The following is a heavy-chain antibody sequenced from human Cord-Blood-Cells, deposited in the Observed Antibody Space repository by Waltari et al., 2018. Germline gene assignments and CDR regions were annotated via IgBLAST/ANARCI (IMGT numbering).Heavy chain of an antibody. CDR2: IWYDGSNK. D-gene: IGHD5-12*01. Sequence: QVQLVESGGGVVQPGRSLRLSCAASGFTFSSYGMHWVRQAPGKGLGWVAVIWYDGSNKYYADSVKGRFTISRDNSKNTLYLQMNSLRAEDTAVYYCARDGMRSGYDLEDYWGQGTLVTVSS. J-gene: IGHJ4*02. CDR1: GFTFSSYG. V-gene: IGHV3-33*01. CDR3: ARDGMRSGYDLEDY.